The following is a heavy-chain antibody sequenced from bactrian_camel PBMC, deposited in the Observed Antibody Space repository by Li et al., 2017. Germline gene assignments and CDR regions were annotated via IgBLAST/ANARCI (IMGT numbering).Heavy chain of an antibody. V-gene: IGHV3S1*01. J-gene: IGHJ4*01. D-gene: IGHD7*01. CDR3: AADPQWWHLMANYNY. CDR2: IDTGDGST. CDR1: GYTFNTYS. Sequence: HVQLVESGGGSALAGGSVRLSCAASGYTFNTYSWFRQAPGQEREGVAAIDTGDGSTYYLNSVEGRFTISHDNAKNTLYLQMNSLKPEDTAIYYCAADPQWWHLMANYNYWGQGTQVTVS.